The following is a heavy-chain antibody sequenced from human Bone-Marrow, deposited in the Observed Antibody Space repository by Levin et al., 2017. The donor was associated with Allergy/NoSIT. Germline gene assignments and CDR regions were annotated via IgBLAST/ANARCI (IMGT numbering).Heavy chain of an antibody. CDR2: IYSSGST. D-gene: IGHD4-17*01. Sequence: GESLKISCAASGFTVSRHYMSWVRQAPGQGLEWVSVIYSSGSTYYADSVKGRFTISRDNSKNTLYFQLNSLGVEDTAVYYCARDYNTETSYGMDLWGQGTTVTVSS. CDR3: ARDYNTETSYGMDL. J-gene: IGHJ6*02. V-gene: IGHV3-66*01. CDR1: GFTVSRHY.